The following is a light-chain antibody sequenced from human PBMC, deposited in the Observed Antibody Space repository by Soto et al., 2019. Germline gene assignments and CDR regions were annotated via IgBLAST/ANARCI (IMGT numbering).Light chain of an antibody. CDR3: QQRSNWPPIT. J-gene: IGKJ5*01. CDR1: QSINSD. V-gene: IGKV3-11*01. Sequence: EIVMTQSPATLSVSPGETTRLSCRASQSINSDVAWYQQKVGQTPRLLIHGASTRATGIAARFSGSGFGTDFTLTISSLEPEDAAVYYCQQRSNWPPITFGQGTRLEIK. CDR2: GAS.